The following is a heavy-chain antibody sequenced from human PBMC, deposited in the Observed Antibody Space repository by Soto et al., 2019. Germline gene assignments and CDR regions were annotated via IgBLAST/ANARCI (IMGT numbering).Heavy chain of an antibody. CDR3: AKDLVGYFDY. J-gene: IGHJ4*02. Sequence: QVQLVESGGGVVQPGRSLRLSCAASGFTFSSYGMHWVRQAPGKGLEWVAVISYDGSNKYYADSVKGRFTISRDNSKNTLYLQMNSLRAEDTAVYYCAKDLVGYFDYWGQGTLVTVSS. V-gene: IGHV3-30*18. CDR1: GFTFSSYG. CDR2: ISYDGSNK. D-gene: IGHD2-8*02.